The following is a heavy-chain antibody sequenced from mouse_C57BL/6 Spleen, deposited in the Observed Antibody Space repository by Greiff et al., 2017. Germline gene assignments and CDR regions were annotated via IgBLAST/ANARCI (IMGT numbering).Heavy chain of an antibody. Sequence: EVQLQQSGPELVKPGASVKISCKASGYTFTDYYMNWVKQSHGKSLEWIGDINPNNGGTSYNQKFKGKATLTVDKSSSTAYMELRSLTSEDSAVYYCASRDGYYWYYFDYWGQGTTLTVSS. J-gene: IGHJ2*01. V-gene: IGHV1-26*01. CDR2: INPNNGGT. CDR1: GYTFTDYY. CDR3: ASRDGYYWYYFDY. D-gene: IGHD2-3*01.